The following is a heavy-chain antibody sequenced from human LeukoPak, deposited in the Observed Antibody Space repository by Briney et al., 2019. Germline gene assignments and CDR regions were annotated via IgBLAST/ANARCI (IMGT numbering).Heavy chain of an antibody. Sequence: GGSLRLSCLASKFTFNNYAMTWVRQAPGKGLEWVSSISSTSSYIYYADSVKGRFTISRDTAKNSLYLQMNTLRAEDTAVYYCARASRYDSSGYYPYYFDYWGQGTLVTVSS. D-gene: IGHD3-22*01. CDR3: ARASRYDSSGYYPYYFDY. CDR1: KFTFNNYA. V-gene: IGHV3-21*01. CDR2: ISSTSSYI. J-gene: IGHJ4*02.